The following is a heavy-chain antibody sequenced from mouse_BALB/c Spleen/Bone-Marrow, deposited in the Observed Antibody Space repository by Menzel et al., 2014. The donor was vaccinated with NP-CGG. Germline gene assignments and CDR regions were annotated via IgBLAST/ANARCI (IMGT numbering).Heavy chain of an antibody. CDR1: GFNIKETY. V-gene: IGHV14-3*02. CDR3: ASYYYGSSRFAY. Sequence: VQLQQSGAELVKPGASVKLSCTASGFNIKETYMHWVKQRPEQGLEWIGRIDPANGNTKYDPKFQGKATITADTSSNTAYLQLSSLTSEDTAVYYCASYYYGSSRFAYWGQGTLVTVSA. D-gene: IGHD1-1*01. CDR2: IDPANGNT. J-gene: IGHJ3*01.